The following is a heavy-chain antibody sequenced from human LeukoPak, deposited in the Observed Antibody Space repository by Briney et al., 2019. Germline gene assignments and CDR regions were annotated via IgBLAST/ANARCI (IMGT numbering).Heavy chain of an antibody. Sequence: GASVKVSCKASGGTFSSYAISWVRQAPGQGLEWMGRIIPIFGTANYAQKFQGRVTITTDESTSTAYMELSSLRSEDTAVYYCARARSIEVVPAAFDYWGQGTLVTVSS. V-gene: IGHV1-69*05. D-gene: IGHD2-2*01. CDR2: IIPIFGTA. CDR3: ARARSIEVVPAAFDY. J-gene: IGHJ4*02. CDR1: GGTFSSYA.